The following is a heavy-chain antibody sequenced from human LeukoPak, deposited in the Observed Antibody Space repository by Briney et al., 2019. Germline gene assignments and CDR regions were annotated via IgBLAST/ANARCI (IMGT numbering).Heavy chain of an antibody. CDR2: INSGATSE. D-gene: IGHD2-8*02. J-gene: IGHJ4*02. CDR3: ARVICTGGSCFQNDY. V-gene: IGHV3-48*03. CDR1: GFIFSNFE. Sequence: PGGSLRLSCTASGFIFSNFEMNWVRRAPGKGLQWVAYINSGATSEYYADSVKGRFTISRDNAKNSLYLQMNSLGVQDTAIYYCARVICTGGSCFQNDYWGQGPLVTVSS.